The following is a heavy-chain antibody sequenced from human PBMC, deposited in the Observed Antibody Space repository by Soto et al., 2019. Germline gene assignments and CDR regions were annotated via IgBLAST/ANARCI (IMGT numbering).Heavy chain of an antibody. D-gene: IGHD3-9*01. CDR1: GFTFSGSA. CDR3: TSPSINYDILTDYFKY. V-gene: IGHV3-73*02. Sequence: EVQLVESGGGLVQPGGSLKLSCAASGFTFSGSAVHWVRQAPGKGLEWVGRIRGKANSDATVYDASVKGRFTISRDDSMNTAYLQMNSLITEDTAVYYCTSPSINYDILTDYFKYWGQGSLVTVSS. J-gene: IGHJ4*02. CDR2: IRGKANSDAT.